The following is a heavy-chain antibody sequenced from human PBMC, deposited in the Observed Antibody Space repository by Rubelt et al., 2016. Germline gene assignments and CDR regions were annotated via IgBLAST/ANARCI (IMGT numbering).Heavy chain of an antibody. V-gene: IGHV3-74*01. J-gene: IGHJ2*01. CDR3: GTSNL. CDR2: IKYDGSAT. CDR1: GFTLNNYW. Sequence: GFTLNNYWMHWVRQAPGKGLVWVSEIKYDGSATNYADSVKGRFTISRDSAMSTLYLQMNSLRVEDTAVYYCGTSNLWGRGTLVTVSS.